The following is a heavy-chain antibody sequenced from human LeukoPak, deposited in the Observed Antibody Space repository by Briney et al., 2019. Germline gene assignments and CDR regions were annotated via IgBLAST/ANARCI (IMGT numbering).Heavy chain of an antibody. D-gene: IGHD3-16*01. CDR3: ARLIRSKYYFDY. V-gene: IGHV4-4*02. CDR1: GGSISSSNW. CDR2: IYHSGST. J-gene: IGHJ4*02. Sequence: SETLSLTCAVSGGSISSSNWWSWVRQPPGKGLEWIGEIYHSGSTNYNPSLKSRVTISVDKSKSQFSLKLSSVTAADTAVYYCARLIRSKYYFDYWGQGTLVTVSS.